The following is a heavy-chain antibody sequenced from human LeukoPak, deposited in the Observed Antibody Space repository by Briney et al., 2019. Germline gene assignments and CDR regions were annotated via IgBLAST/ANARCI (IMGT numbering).Heavy chain of an antibody. V-gene: IGHV3-21*01. CDR1: GFTFSRYN. CDR2: ISSSSSYI. Sequence: GGSLRLSCAASGFTFSRYNMNWVRQAPGKGLEWVSSISSSSSYIYYADSVKGRFTISRDNAKNSLYLQMNSLRAEDTAVYYCARDFRGWDTPNYFDYWGQGTLVTVSS. CDR3: ARDFRGWDTPNYFDY. D-gene: IGHD6-19*01. J-gene: IGHJ4*02.